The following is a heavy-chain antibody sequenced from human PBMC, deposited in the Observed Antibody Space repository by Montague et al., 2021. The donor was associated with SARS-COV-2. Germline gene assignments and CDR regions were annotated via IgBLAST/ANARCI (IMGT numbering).Heavy chain of an antibody. D-gene: IGHD3-16*01. CDR2: IYYTGNT. J-gene: IGHJ6*02. V-gene: IGHV4-4*02. Sequence: SETLSLTCAVSDGSISSPNWWNWVRQPPGKGLEWIGEIYYTGNTNYNPSLKSRVTIFIDKSKNHFSLQLSSVTAADTAVYYCARGGIYHYGMDVWGQGTMVAVSS. CDR1: DGSISSPNW. CDR3: ARGGIYHYGMDV.